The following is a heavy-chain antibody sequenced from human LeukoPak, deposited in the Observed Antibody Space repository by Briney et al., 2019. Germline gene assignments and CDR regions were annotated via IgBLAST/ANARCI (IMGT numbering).Heavy chain of an antibody. CDR3: ALERRTAGGAFDI. CDR2: ISAYNGNT. Sequence: GASVKVSCKASGYTFTSYGISWVRQAPGRGLEWMGWISAYNGNTNYAQKLQGRVTMTTDTSTSTAYMELSSLRSEDTAVYYCALERRTAGGAFDIWGQGTMVTVSS. J-gene: IGHJ3*02. V-gene: IGHV1-18*01. D-gene: IGHD1-1*01. CDR1: GYTFTSYG.